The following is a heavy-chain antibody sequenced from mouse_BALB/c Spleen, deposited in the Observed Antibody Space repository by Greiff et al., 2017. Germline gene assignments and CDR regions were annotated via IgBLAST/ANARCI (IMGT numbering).Heavy chain of an antibody. J-gene: IGHJ2*01. V-gene: IGHV1S81*02. CDR1: GYTFTSYW. CDR3: APYGNYFDY. Sequence: VQLQQPGAELVKPGASVKLSCKASGYTFTSYWMHWVKQRPGQGLEWIGEINPSNGRTNYNEKFKSKATLTVDKSSSTAYMQLSSLTSEDSAVYYCAPYGNYFDYWGQGTTLTVSS. CDR2: INPSNGRT. D-gene: IGHD2-10*02.